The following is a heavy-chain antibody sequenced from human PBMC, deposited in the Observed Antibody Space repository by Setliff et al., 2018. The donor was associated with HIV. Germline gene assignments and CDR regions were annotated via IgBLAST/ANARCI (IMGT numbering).Heavy chain of an antibody. CDR3: TRHPLRPGIAGYFYFVDV. V-gene: IGHV5-51*01. J-gene: IGHJ6*03. Sequence: PGESLKISCKDSGYSFPNDWIGWVRQKPGKGLEWVAIIFPRDSETRYSPSFEGQVPISVDRSLNTVYLQWSRLRASDSAIYYCTRHPLRPGIAGYFYFVDVWGTGTTVTVSS. CDR1: GYSFPNDW. D-gene: IGHD3-9*01. CDR2: IFPRDSET.